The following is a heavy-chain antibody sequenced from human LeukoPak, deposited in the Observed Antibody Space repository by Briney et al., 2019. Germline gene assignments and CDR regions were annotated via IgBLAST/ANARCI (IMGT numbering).Heavy chain of an antibody. V-gene: IGHV3-23*01. CDR2: VSSSGGGI. CDR1: GFTFTSYA. Sequence: PGGSLRLSCAASGFTFTSYAMSWVRQAPGKGLEWVSTVSSSGGGIYYADSVKGRFTISRDNSKNTMYLQMNSLRAEDTAVYHCAKGFVPGLAVAADYWGQGALVTVSS. D-gene: IGHD6-19*01. J-gene: IGHJ4*02. CDR3: AKGFVPGLAVAADY.